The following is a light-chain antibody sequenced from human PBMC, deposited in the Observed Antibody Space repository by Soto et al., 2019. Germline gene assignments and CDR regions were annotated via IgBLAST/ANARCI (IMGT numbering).Light chain of an antibody. CDR1: ETVATN. CDR3: QQYFEWPPMT. Sequence: EVVMTQSPATLSASPGERATLSCWASETVATNLAWYQQKPGQAPRLLISGASTRAAGISDRFRGSGSGTEFTLTISSLRSEDSCICYCQQYFEWPPMTFGQGTKVEI. J-gene: IGKJ1*01. V-gene: IGKV3-15*01. CDR2: GAS.